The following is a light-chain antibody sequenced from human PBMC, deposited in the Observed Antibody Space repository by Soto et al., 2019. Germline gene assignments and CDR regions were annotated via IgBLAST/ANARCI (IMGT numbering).Light chain of an antibody. V-gene: IGKV3-11*01. Sequence: EIVLTQSPATLSLSPGERATLSCRASQSVSSYLAWYQQKPGKAPRLLIYDASNRATGIPARFSGSGSGTDFTLTISRLEPEYFAVYYCQQRSNWPLYTFGQGTKLEIK. J-gene: IGKJ2*01. CDR2: DAS. CDR3: QQRSNWPLYT. CDR1: QSVSSY.